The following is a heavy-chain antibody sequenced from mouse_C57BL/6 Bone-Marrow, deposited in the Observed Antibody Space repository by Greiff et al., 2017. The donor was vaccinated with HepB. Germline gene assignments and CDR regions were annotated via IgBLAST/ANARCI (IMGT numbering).Heavy chain of an antibody. CDR1: GYTFTSYW. J-gene: IGHJ3*01. V-gene: IGHV1-59*01. D-gene: IGHD1-1*01. Sequence: VQLQQSGAELVRPGTSVKLSCKASGYTFTSYWMHWVKQRPGQGLEWIGVIDPSDSYTNYNQKFKGKATLTVDTSSSTAYMQLSSLTSEDSAVYYCARDYYGTWFAYWGQGTLVTVSA. CDR3: ARDYYGTWFAY. CDR2: IDPSDSYT.